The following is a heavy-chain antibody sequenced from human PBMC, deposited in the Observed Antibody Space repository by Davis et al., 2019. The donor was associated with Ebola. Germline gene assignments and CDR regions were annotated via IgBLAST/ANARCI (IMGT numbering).Heavy chain of an antibody. V-gene: IGHV3-21*04. J-gene: IGHJ5*02. D-gene: IGHD3-22*01. CDR2: ISSSSSYI. CDR1: GFTFSNAW. CDR3: AKGDRTPLYYDTSDDL. Sequence: GGSLRLSCAASGFTFSNAWMSWVRQAPGKGLEWVSSISSSSSYIYYADSVKGRFTISRDNAKNSLYLQMNSLTVDDTGVYFCAKGDRTPLYYDTSDDLWGQGTLVTVSP.